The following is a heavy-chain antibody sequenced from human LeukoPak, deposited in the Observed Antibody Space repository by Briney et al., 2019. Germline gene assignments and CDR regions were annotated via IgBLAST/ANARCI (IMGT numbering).Heavy chain of an antibody. CDR3: ASYSNYGSSYYFDY. J-gene: IGHJ4*02. Sequence: SQTLSLTCTVSGGSISSGDYYWSWIRQPPGKGLEWIGYIYYSGSTYYDPSLKSRVTISVDTSKNQFSLKLSSVTAADTAVYYCASYSNYGSSYYFDYRGQGTLVTVSS. D-gene: IGHD4-11*01. V-gene: IGHV4-30-4*01. CDR1: GGSISSGDYY. CDR2: IYYSGST.